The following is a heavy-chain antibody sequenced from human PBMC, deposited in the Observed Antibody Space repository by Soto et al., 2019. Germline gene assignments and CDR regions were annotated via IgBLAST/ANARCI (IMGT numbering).Heavy chain of an antibody. D-gene: IGHD3-10*01. CDR2: IIPMFGTP. CDR3: AREQVSGTYFTY. V-gene: IGHV1-69*06. CDR1: GDTLNNYA. J-gene: IGHJ4*02. Sequence: QVQLVQSGAEVKKAGSSVKVSCKASGDTLNNYALSWVRQAPGEGLEWMGGIIPMFGTPNYAQKFQGRVTISADNSTSTVYMELSSLRSEDTAVYFCAREQVSGTYFTYWGQGTPVTVSS.